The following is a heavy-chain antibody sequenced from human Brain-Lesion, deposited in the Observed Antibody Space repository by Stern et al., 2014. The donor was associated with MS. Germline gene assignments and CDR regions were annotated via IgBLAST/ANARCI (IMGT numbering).Heavy chain of an antibody. CDR1: GYTLTELS. CDR3: ATLSPGAGGNYYRHFDY. Sequence: HVQLVQSRAEVKKPGASVKVSCKVSGYTLTELSMHWVRQAPRKGLEWMGGFDSEDGETIYAQKFQGRVTMTEDTSTDTAYMELSSLRSEDTAVYYCATLSPGAGGNYYRHFDYWGQGTLVTVSS. CDR2: FDSEDGET. V-gene: IGHV1-24*01. D-gene: IGHD1-26*01. J-gene: IGHJ4*02.